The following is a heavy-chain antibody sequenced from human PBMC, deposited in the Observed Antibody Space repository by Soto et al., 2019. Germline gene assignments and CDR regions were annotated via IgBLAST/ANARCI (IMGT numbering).Heavy chain of an antibody. D-gene: IGHD2-8*02. CDR1: GFDFSNSG. CDR2: ISFDGDR. V-gene: IGHV3-30*03. Sequence: QVKLVESGGGVVQPGTSLRLSCTASGFDFSNSGIQWVRQTPGKGLEGVALISFDGDRYYVDSVKGRFTISRDNPTNTVYLQLNRLRPEDTVVYYCARDYARGWCQFWGQGTLVTVSS. J-gene: IGHJ4*02. CDR3: ARDYARGWCQF.